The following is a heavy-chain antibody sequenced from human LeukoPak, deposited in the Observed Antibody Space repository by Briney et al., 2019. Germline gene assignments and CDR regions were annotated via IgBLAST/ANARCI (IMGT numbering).Heavy chain of an antibody. V-gene: IGHV1-69*13. CDR1: GGTFSSYA. D-gene: IGHD3-22*01. CDR2: IIPIFGTA. Sequence: GASVKVSCTASGGTFSSYAISWVRQAPGQGLEWMGGIIPIFGTANYAQKFQGRVTITADESTSTAYMELSSLRSEDTAVYYCASHYYYDSSGYQKSYYYYYGMDVWGQGTTVTVSS. J-gene: IGHJ6*02. CDR3: ASHYYYDSSGYQKSYYYYYGMDV.